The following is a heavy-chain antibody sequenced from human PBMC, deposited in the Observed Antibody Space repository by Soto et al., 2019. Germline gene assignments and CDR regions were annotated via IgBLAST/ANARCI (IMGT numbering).Heavy chain of an antibody. Sequence: EVQLVESGGGLPQPGGSLRLSCAASGFTFSNFWMSWARQAPGKGLEWVANIKGDGSVTQYVASVEGRFTISRDNAKYSLYLQMNSLRVEDTALYYCVIPTRSVRGMGVWGQGTTVTVSS. CDR2: IKGDGSVT. CDR1: GFTFSNFW. J-gene: IGHJ6*02. CDR3: VIPTRSVRGMGV. D-gene: IGHD6-6*01. V-gene: IGHV3-7*03.